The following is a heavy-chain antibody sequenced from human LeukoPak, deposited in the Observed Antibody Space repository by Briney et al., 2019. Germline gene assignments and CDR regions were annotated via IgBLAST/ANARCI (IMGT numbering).Heavy chain of an antibody. CDR3: ASDSSGWYLGAFDI. J-gene: IGHJ3*02. V-gene: IGHV1-46*01. CDR1: GYTFTSYY. D-gene: IGHD6-19*01. Sequence: ASVEVSCKASGYTFTSYYMHWVRQAPGQGLEWMGIINPSGGSTSYAQKFQGRVTMTRDMSTSTVYMELSSLRSEDTAVYYCASDSSGWYLGAFDIWGQGTMVTVSS. CDR2: INPSGGST.